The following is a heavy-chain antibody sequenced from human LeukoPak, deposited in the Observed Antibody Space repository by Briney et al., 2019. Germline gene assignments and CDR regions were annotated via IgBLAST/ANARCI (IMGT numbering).Heavy chain of an antibody. CDR3: ARIPQRVPHNWFDP. J-gene: IGHJ5*02. D-gene: IGHD1-1*01. Sequence: GASVKVSCKASGYTFTSNDINWVRQAPGQGLEWMGWMNPQSGSAGYAQKFQGRVTMTWDTSISTAYMELSSLTSDDTAVYYCARIPQRVPHNWFDPWGQGTLVTVSS. CDR1: GYTFTSND. V-gene: IGHV1-8*01. CDR2: MNPQSGSA.